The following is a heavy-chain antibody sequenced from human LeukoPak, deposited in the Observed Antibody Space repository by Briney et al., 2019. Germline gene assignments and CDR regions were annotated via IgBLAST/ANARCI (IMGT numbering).Heavy chain of an antibody. J-gene: IGHJ4*02. CDR1: GYTFSSYW. CDR3: ARQNDFRLDY. D-gene: IGHD3-3*01. V-gene: IGHV5-51*01. Sequence: GESLEISCKRSGYTFSSYWIGWVRQVPGKGLEWMGIIYPGDSDTRYSPSLQGQVTISVDTSIGTAYLQWSSLKASDTAIYYCARQNDFRLDYWGQGTLVTVSS. CDR2: IYPGDSDT.